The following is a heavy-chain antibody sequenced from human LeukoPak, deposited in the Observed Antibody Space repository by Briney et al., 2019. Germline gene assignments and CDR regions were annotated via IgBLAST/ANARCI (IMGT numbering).Heavy chain of an antibody. Sequence: SETLSLTCTVSGGSIHSYWSWIRQPAGKGLEWIGYIYYSGSTNYNPSLKSRVTISVDTSKNQFSLKLSSVTAADTAVYYCARAEGRSGYENDYWGQGTLVTVSS. J-gene: IGHJ4*02. V-gene: IGHV4-59*01. CDR1: GGSIHSY. CDR3: ARAEGRSGYENDY. CDR2: IYYSGST. D-gene: IGHD5-12*01.